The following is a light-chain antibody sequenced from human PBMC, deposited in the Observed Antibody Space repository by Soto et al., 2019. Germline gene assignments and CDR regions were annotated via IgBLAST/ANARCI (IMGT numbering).Light chain of an antibody. Sequence: DIQMTQSPSSLSASVGDSVTITCRASQSISKYLHWYQQKSGEAPRLLIYGASTLHSGVPSRFSDSGAGMYFDLTITGLQPEDFATYYCQQTYSTPGTFGQGTEVEVK. CDR2: GAS. CDR3: QQTYSTPGT. J-gene: IGKJ1*01. V-gene: IGKV1-39*01. CDR1: QSISKY.